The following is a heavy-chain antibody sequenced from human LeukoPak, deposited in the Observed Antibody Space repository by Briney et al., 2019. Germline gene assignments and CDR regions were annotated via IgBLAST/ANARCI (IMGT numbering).Heavy chain of an antibody. CDR3: ARKENVYYYFDY. D-gene: IGHD3-10*01. V-gene: IGHV4-28*01. J-gene: IGHJ4*02. CDR2: IYRSGTT. Sequence: SETLSLTCAVSGYSITSSSWWGWIRQPPGKGLEWIGYIYRSGTTYYNPSLQSRVTMSVDTSKNQFSLKLSSVTAVDTAVYYCARKENVYYYFDYWGQGTLVTVSS. CDR1: GYSITSSSW.